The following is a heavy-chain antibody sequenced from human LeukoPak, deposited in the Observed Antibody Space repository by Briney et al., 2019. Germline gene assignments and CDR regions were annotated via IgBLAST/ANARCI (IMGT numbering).Heavy chain of an antibody. CDR2: ISGSGINT. V-gene: IGHV3-23*01. CDR3: AKMPGYNYDLNWFDP. J-gene: IGHJ5*02. Sequence: PGGSLRLSCAASGFTFSSYAMSWVRQSPGKGLEWVSTISGSGINTYYGDSVKGRFTISRDNSKNTLYLQMNSLRAEDTALYYCAKMPGYNYDLNWFDPWGQGTLVTVSS. CDR1: GFTFSSYA. D-gene: IGHD5-18*01.